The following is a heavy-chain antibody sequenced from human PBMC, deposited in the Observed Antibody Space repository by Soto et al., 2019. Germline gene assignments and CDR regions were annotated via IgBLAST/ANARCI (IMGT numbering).Heavy chain of an antibody. V-gene: IGHV3-23*01. CDR2: ISGSGGST. CDR3: AKGDTAMVGIGY. Sequence: EVQLLESGGGLVQPGGSLRLSCAASGFTFSSYAMSWVRQAPGKGLEWISAISGSGGSTYYADSVKGRFTISRDNSKNTLYLQMNSLRAEDTAVYYWAKGDTAMVGIGYWGQGTLVTVSS. CDR1: GFTFSSYA. D-gene: IGHD5-18*01. J-gene: IGHJ4*02.